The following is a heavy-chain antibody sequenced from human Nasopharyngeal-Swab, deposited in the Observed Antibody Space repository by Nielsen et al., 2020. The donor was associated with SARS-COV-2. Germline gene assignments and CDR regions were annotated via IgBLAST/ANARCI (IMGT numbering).Heavy chain of an antibody. CDR2: ISARGTST. CDR1: GFTFSNYA. CDR3: AREGQGTPIDF. D-gene: IGHD3-10*01. Sequence: GESLKISCVASGFTFSNYAMSWARPAPGKGLEWVSTISARGTSTFYVDSVKGRFTISRDNSKNTLHVQMSSLRAEDTAVYYCAREGQGTPIDFWGQGTLVTVSS. V-gene: IGHV3-23*01. J-gene: IGHJ4*02.